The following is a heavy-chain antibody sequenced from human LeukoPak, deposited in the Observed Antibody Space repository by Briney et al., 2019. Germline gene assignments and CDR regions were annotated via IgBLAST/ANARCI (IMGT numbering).Heavy chain of an antibody. J-gene: IGHJ4*02. CDR2: IKEDGSEK. Sequence: GGSLRLSCAASGFTFTTYWMTWVRQAPGKGLEWVANIKEDGSEKYYVDPVEGRFAISRDNAKNSLYLQMNSLRAEDTAVYYCVSAPNSYYLDHWGQGTLVTVSS. CDR3: VSAPNSYYLDH. CDR1: GFTFTTYW. V-gene: IGHV3-7*01.